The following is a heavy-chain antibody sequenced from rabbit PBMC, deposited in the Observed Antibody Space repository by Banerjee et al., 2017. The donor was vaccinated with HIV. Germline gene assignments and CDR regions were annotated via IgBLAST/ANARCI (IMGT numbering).Heavy chain of an antibody. D-gene: IGHD8-1*01. V-gene: IGHV1S45*01. CDR1: GFSFSSSYW. J-gene: IGHJ4*01. CDR2: IYAGSSGST. CDR3: VRGYVGDIYYTPFNL. Sequence: QEQLEESGGDLVKPEGSLTLTCTASGFSFSSSYWICWVRQAPGKGLEWIGCIYAGSSGSTYYASWAKGRFTISSHNAQNTLYLQLNSLTAADTATYFCVRGYVGDIYYTPFNLWGQGTLVTVS.